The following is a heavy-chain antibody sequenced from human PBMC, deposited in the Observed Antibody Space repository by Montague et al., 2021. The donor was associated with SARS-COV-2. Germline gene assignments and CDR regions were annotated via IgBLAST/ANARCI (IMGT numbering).Heavy chain of an antibody. D-gene: IGHD2-2*03. CDR3: ARKMDSSFDV. V-gene: IGHV6-1*01. Sequence: VSPGASLSSGSLSWHWIRQSPSRGLEWLASTYYRSKRYNDSAPSVSGRATVKPDTSRGQFSLHLDSVTPEDTALYFCARKMDSSFDVWGKGTMVIVSS. CDR2: TYYRSKRYN. J-gene: IGHJ3*01. CDR1: GASLSSGSLS.